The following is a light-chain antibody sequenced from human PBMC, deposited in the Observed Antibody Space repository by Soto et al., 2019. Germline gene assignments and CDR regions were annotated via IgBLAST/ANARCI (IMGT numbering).Light chain of an antibody. CDR1: PNINKC. CDR2: GAS. V-gene: IGKV1-5*01. J-gene: IGKJ1*01. Sequence: DIQMTQSPSTLSASVGDRITITCRASPNINKCLDWYQHKPAKAPKVLLYGASSLESGVPSRFSGSGSGTEFTLSISRLQPEDSAMYYCHQYNNYDCRFGRGTKVDIK. CDR3: HQYNNYDCR.